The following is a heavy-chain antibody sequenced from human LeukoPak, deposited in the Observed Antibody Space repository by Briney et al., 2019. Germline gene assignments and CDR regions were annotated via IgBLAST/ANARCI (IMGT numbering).Heavy chain of an antibody. CDR1: GFTFSSHW. J-gene: IGHJ4*02. D-gene: IGHD2-2*01. CDR3: AREGVVVGLEGFDS. Sequence: PGGSLRLSCAASGFTFSSHWMSWVRQAPGKGLEWVANINLDGSEKYYVDSVKGRFPISRDNAKNSLYLQMNRLRAEDTAVYFCAREGVVVGLEGFDSWGQGTLVTVSS. CDR2: INLDGSEK. V-gene: IGHV3-7*01.